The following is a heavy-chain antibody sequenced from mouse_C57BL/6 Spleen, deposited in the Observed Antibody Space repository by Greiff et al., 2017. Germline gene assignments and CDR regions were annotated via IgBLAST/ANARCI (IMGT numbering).Heavy chain of an antibody. Sequence: EVHLVESGGDLVKPGGSLKLSCAASGFTFSSYGMSWVRQTPDKRLEWVATISSGGSYTYYPDSVKGRFTISRDNAKNTLYLQMSSLKSEDTAMYYCARYGNYGFDYWGQGTTLTVSS. J-gene: IGHJ2*01. CDR2: ISSGGSYT. D-gene: IGHD2-10*02. CDR3: ARYGNYGFDY. CDR1: GFTFSSYG. V-gene: IGHV5-6*01.